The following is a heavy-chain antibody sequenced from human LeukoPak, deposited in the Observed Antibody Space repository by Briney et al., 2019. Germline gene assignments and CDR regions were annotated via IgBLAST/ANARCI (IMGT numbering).Heavy chain of an antibody. D-gene: IGHD5-24*01. V-gene: IGHV4-38-2*02. CDR2: IYHSGNT. CDR1: GYSISSDYY. CDR3: ARGGGRDGYNFGY. Sequence: SETLSLTCTVAGYSISSDYYWGWIRQPPGKGLEWIGSIYHSGNTYYNPSLKSRVTISVDTSKYQFSLKLSSVTAADTAVYYCARGGGRDGYNFGYWGQGTLVTVSS. J-gene: IGHJ4*02.